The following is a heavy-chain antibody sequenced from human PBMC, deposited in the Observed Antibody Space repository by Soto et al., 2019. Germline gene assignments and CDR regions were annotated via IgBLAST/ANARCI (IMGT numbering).Heavy chain of an antibody. V-gene: IGHV3-23*01. J-gene: IGHJ4*01. D-gene: IGHD6-19*01. CDR3: AKDMRQWVETLNY. CDR1: GFTLNRSA. Sequence: PWGSLRLSCAGSGFTLNRSAVSWVRQAPGKGLEWVSGISAGGGGTYYADSVKGRFTISRDISKNTVYLQMSGLRVEDTAVYYCAKDMRQWVETLNYWGHGTLVTVSS. CDR2: ISAGGGGT.